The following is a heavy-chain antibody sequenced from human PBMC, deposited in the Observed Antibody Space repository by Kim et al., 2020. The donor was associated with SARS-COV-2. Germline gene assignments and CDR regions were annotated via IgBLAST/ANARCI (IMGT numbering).Heavy chain of an antibody. V-gene: IGHV4-4*02. J-gene: IGHJ5*02. D-gene: IGHD6-19*01. CDR1: GGSISSSNW. Sequence: SETLSLTCAVSGGSISSSNWWSWVRQPPGKGLEWIGEIYHSGSTNYNPSLKSRVTISVDKSKNQFSLKLSSVTAADTAVYYCARDLGPSIAVAGRGRWFDPWGQGTLVTVSS. CDR2: IYHSGST. CDR3: ARDLGPSIAVAGRGRWFDP.